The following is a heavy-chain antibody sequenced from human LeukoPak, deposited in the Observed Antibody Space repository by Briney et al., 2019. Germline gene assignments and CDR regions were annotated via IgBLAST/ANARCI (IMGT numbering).Heavy chain of an antibody. CDR2: IYYTGNT. CDR3: ARQTGSGLFTLP. D-gene: IGHD3/OR15-3a*01. Sequence: SETLSLTCTVSGVSISSSNSYWCWIRQPPGKRLECIGSIYYTGNTYYNASLKRRVTISIDTSKNQISLRLTPVTATDTAMYYCARQTGSGLFTLPGGQGTLVTVSS. V-gene: IGHV4-39*01. J-gene: IGHJ4*02. CDR1: GVSISSSNSY.